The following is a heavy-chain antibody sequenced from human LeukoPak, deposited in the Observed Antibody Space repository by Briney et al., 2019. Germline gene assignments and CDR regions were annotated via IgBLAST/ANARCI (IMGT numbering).Heavy chain of an antibody. Sequence: PGRSLRLSCAASGFTFDDYAMHWVRQAPGKGLEWVSGINWNGGSTGYADSVKGRFTISRDNAKNSLYLQMNSLRAEDTALYHCARAGGLYYYYGMDVWGQGTTVTVSS. CDR1: GFTFDDYA. CDR2: INWNGGST. CDR3: ARAGGLYYYYGMDV. V-gene: IGHV3-20*01. J-gene: IGHJ6*02.